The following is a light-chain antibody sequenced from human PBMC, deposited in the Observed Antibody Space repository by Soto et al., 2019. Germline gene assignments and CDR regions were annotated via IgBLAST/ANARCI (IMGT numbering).Light chain of an antibody. CDR2: GAS. CDR1: QSVTTY. V-gene: IGKV3-11*01. Sequence: EIVLTQSPATLSLSPGERATLSCRASQSVTTYLAWYQQKPGQAPRLLIYGASNRATDIPARFSGSGSGTDFTLTISSLEPEDFAVYYCQQRSSWPRTFGQGTNLEIK. J-gene: IGKJ2*01. CDR3: QQRSSWPRT.